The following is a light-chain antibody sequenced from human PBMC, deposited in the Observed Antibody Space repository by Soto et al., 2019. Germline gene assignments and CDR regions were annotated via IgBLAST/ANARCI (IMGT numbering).Light chain of an antibody. CDR2: YNN. CDR1: SSNIGSDT. J-gene: IGLJ3*02. CDR3: AAWDDSLYGWV. V-gene: IGLV1-44*01. Sequence: QSVLTQPPSASGTPGQRVTISCSGSSSNIGSDTVKWYQQLPGTAPTLLIYYNNQRPSGVPDRFSGSKSGTSASLAISGLQSEDEAHYYCAAWDDSLYGWVFGGGTKLTVL.